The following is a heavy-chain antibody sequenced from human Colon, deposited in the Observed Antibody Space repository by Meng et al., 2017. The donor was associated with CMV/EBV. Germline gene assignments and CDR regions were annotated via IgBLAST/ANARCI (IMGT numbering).Heavy chain of an antibody. Sequence: GESLKISCAVSGFIFSDHYMDWFRQAPGKGLVWVSRINGDGSIREYADSVKGRLTISRDNAKDTLYLQMNSLRAEDTAVYYCVREMWSNDVWGRGTMVTVSS. CDR2: INGDGSIR. V-gene: IGHV3-74*03. J-gene: IGHJ3*01. D-gene: IGHD3-3*01. CDR1: GFIFSDHY. CDR3: VREMWSNDV.